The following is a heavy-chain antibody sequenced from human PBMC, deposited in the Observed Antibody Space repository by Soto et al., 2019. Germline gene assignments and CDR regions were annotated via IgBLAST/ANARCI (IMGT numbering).Heavy chain of an antibody. CDR3: ATGEATVTTYAFDI. V-gene: IGHV1-69*06. D-gene: IGHD4-17*01. Sequence: QVQLVQSGAEVKKPGSSVKVSCKASGGTFSSYAISWVRQAPGQGLEWMGGIIPIFGTANYAKKFQGRVTITADKSTSTAYVEMSSLRSEDTAVYYCATGEATVTTYAFDIWCQGTMVTVSS. J-gene: IGHJ3*02. CDR1: GGTFSSYA. CDR2: IIPIFGTA.